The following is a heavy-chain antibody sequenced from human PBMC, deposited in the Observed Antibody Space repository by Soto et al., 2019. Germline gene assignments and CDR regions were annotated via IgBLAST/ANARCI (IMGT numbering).Heavy chain of an antibody. V-gene: IGHV4-61*03. CDR2: IYYSGST. CDR1: GGSISSSYY. Sequence: PSETLSLTCTVSGGSISSSYYWSWIRQPPGKGLEWIGYIYYSGSTNYNPSLKSPVTISVDTSKNHFSLKLISVTTADTAVYFCAREGNLGRWIQPLDSWGQGTLVTVSS. D-gene: IGHD2-2*03. CDR3: AREGNLGRWIQPLDS. J-gene: IGHJ4*02.